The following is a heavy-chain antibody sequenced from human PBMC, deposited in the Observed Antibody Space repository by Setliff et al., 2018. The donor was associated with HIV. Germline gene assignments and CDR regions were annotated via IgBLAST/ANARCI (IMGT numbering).Heavy chain of an antibody. D-gene: IGHD2-2*01. CDR1: GFTFSSYG. Sequence: PGGSLRLSCAASGFTFSSYGIHWVRQAPGKGLEWVAVISYDGSNKYYADSVKGRFTISRDNSNNTLSLQMNSLRAEDTAVYYCASGRYCSTTSCAEFDYWGQGALVTVSS. CDR2: ISYDGSNK. J-gene: IGHJ4*02. V-gene: IGHV3-30*03. CDR3: ASGRYCSTTSCAEFDY.